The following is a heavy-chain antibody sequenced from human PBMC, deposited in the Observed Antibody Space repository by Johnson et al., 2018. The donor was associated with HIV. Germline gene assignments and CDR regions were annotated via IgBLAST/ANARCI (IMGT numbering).Heavy chain of an antibody. CDR1: GFTFSDYY. CDR3: ARDYYDMPWGYDAFDI. J-gene: IGHJ3*02. CDR2: ISGGGSAI. V-gene: IGHV3-11*04. Sequence: QMMLVESGGGLVKPGGSLRLSCAVSGFTFSDYYMSWIRQAPGTGLEWISYISGGGSAIYYADSVKGRFTISRDNSKNTLYLQMNSLGVEDTAVYYCARDYYDMPWGYDAFDIWGQGTVVTVSS. D-gene: IGHD3-22*01.